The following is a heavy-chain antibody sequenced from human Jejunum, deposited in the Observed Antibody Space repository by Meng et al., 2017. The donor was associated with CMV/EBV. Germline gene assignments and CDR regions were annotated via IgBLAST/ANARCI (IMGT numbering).Heavy chain of an antibody. J-gene: IGHJ4*02. CDR2: IYFRGST. CDR3: SRENSGTYRPDY. Sequence: TVSGGSVPSGSYYWSWIRQPPGKGLEWIGYIYFRGSTNYNPSLKSRVTISVDTSKNQFSLKLNSVTAADTAVYYCSRENSGTYRPDYWGQGKLVTVSS. V-gene: IGHV4-61*01. D-gene: IGHD1-26*01. CDR1: GGSVPSGSYY.